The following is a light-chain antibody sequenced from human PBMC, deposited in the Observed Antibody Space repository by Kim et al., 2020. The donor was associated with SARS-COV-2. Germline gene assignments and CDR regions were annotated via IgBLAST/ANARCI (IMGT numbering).Light chain of an antibody. Sequence: VDLGQTARITCGGNNNVTQNVHWYQQKPGQAPVLVMYRDTNRPSGIPERFSGSNSGNTATLTISRAQAGDEADYYCQVWDSSTWVFGGGTQLTVL. CDR3: QVWDSSTWV. CDR2: RDT. J-gene: IGLJ3*02. V-gene: IGLV3-9*01. CDR1: NNVTQN.